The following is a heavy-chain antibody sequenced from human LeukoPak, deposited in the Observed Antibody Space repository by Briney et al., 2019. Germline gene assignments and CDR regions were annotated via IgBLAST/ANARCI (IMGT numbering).Heavy chain of an antibody. Sequence: PGGSLRLSCAASGFTFSSYGMHWVRQAPGKGLEWVAVISYGGSNKYYADSVKGRFTISRDNSKNTLYLQMNSLRAEDTAVYYCAKDSPVDQTVDYWGQGTLVTVSS. CDR2: ISYGGSNK. CDR1: GFTFSSYG. V-gene: IGHV3-30*18. D-gene: IGHD1-14*01. J-gene: IGHJ4*02. CDR3: AKDSPVDQTVDY.